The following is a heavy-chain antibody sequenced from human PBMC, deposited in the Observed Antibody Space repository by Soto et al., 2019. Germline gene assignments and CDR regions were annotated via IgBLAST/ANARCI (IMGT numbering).Heavy chain of an antibody. V-gene: IGHV3-30-3*01. CDR1: GFTFTSYA. CDR3: ARSRGIVLWGGIINTDYYYGMDV. Sequence: GGSLRLSFAASGFTFTSYARHWTRQPPGKGLEGVADISYDGSNKYYADSVKARFTISRDNSKNTLYLQMNSMRAEDKAVYYCARSRGIVLWGGIINTDYYYGMDVWGQGTTVTVSS. J-gene: IGHJ6*02. D-gene: IGHD3-10*01. CDR2: ISYDGSNK.